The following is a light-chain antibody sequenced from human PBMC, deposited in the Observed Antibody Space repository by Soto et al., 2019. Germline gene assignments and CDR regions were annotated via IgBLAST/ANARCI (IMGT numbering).Light chain of an antibody. CDR1: SGHINYA. V-gene: IGLV4-69*01. CDR2: LNSDGSH. Sequence: QLVLTQSPSASASLGASVKLTCTLSSGHINYAIAWHQQQPEKVPRFLMNLNSDGSHSKGDGIPDRFSGSSSGAERYLTISTLQSEDEADYYCQTWVTGIHIFGGGTKLTVL. J-gene: IGLJ2*01. CDR3: QTWVTGIHI.